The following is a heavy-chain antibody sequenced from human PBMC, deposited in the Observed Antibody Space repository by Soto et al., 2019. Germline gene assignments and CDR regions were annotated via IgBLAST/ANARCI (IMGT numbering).Heavy chain of an antibody. J-gene: IGHJ4*02. CDR1: GGTFSSYA. V-gene: IGHV1-69*06. CDR3: ATHLVDTAMGFDY. CDR2: IIPIFGTA. Sequence: QVQLVQSGAEVKKPGSSVKVSCKASGGTFSSYAISWVRQAPGQGLERMGGIIPIFGTANYAQRFQGRVTITADKSKSTAYIELSSRRSEDRAVYYCATHLVDTAMGFDYWGQGTLVTVSS. D-gene: IGHD5-18*01.